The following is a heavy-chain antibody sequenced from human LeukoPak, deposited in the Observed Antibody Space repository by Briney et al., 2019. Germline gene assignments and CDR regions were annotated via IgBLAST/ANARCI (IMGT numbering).Heavy chain of an antibody. J-gene: IGHJ4*02. D-gene: IGHD3-3*01. V-gene: IGHV1-69*13. Sequence: SVKVSCKASGGTFSSYAISWVRQAPGQGLEWMGGIIPIFGTANYAQKFQGRVTITADESTSTAYMELSSLRSDDTAVYSCAKDLNYNFWSDYDYWGQGTLVTVSS. CDR1: GGTFSSYA. CDR2: IIPIFGTA. CDR3: AKDLNYNFWSDYDY.